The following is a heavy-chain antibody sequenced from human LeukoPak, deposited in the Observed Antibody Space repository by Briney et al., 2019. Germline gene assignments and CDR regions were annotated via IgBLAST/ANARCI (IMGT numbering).Heavy chain of an antibody. CDR3: ARESTEAATED. Sequence: SVTVSFMSSGGTFSSYAISWVRQAPGQGLEWMGGIIPIFGTANYAQKFQGRVTITADESTSTAYMELSSLRSEDTAVYYCARESTEAATEDWGQGTLVTVSS. CDR2: IIPIFGTA. D-gene: IGHD6-13*01. CDR1: GGTFSSYA. J-gene: IGHJ4*02. V-gene: IGHV1-69*01.